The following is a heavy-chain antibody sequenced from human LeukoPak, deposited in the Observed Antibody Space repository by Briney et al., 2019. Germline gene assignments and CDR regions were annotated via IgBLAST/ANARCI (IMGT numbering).Heavy chain of an antibody. CDR3: AREGGTVTTFYYYGMDV. Sequence: GGSLRLSCTASGFTFGSYSMNWVRQAPGKGLEWVSSISSSSSYIYYADSVKGRFTISRDNAKNSLYLQMNSLRAEDTAVYYCAREGGTVTTFYYYGMDVWGQGTTVTVSS. V-gene: IGHV3-21*01. D-gene: IGHD4-17*01. J-gene: IGHJ6*02. CDR1: GFTFGSYS. CDR2: ISSSSSYI.